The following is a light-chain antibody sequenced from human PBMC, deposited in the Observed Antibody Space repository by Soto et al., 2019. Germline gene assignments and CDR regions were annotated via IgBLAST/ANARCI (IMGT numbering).Light chain of an antibody. J-gene: IGKJ1*01. CDR1: QDIGGR. CDR2: EAS. CDR3: QQYNTYSWT. Sequence: DVRVTQSPSSVSASVGDRITMTCRASQDIGGRLAWFQQKPGKAPKLLIYEASSLESGVPSRFGGSGSGTEFTLTISSLQPDDFATYYCQQYNTYSWTSGQGTKVDI. V-gene: IGKV1-5*03.